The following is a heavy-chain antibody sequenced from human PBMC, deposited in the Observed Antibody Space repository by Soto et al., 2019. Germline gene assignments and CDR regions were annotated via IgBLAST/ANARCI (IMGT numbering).Heavy chain of an antibody. J-gene: IGHJ3*02. Sequence: EVQLVESGGGLVQPGGSLRLSCAASGLTSTNYWMSWVRQAPGKGLEWVANINQDGSEKKFVDSVKGRFTISRDSPKKSLYLQMDSLRDEDTAVYYCAMRWDAAVAWGAFDTWGQGTMVTVSS. D-gene: IGHD6-19*01. V-gene: IGHV3-7*05. CDR2: INQDGSEK. CDR3: AMRWDAAVAWGAFDT. CDR1: GLTSTNYW.